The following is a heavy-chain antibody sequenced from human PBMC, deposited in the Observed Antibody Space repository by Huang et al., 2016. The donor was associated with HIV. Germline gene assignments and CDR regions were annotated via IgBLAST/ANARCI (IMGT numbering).Heavy chain of an antibody. D-gene: IGHD3-22*01. J-gene: IGHJ1*01. CDR2: IIPILGTG. V-gene: IGHV1-69*01. CDR1: GGSFRDYG. CDR3: VSDYYDSSGYRAEYFRH. Sequence: QVQLVQSGAEVKKPGSSVRVSCRASGGSFRDYGINWVRQAAGQGLEWMGGIIPILGTGSYAQRCQGRLTITADESTSTVYMDLNSLRSEDTAFYYCVSDYYDSSGYRAEYFRHWGQGTLVIVSS.